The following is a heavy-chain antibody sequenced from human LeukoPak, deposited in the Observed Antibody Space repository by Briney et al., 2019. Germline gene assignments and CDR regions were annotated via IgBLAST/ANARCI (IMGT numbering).Heavy chain of an antibody. CDR1: GYTFTSYR. CDR2: ISGYNGDT. V-gene: IGHV1-18*01. D-gene: IGHD2-15*01. Sequence: ASVNVSCKASGYTFTSYRINWVRQAPGQGLEWMGWISGYNGDTSSAQKLQDRVTMTTDTSTNTAYMELRSLRSDDTAVYFCARASSGSCISDWGQGTLVTVSS. CDR3: ARASSGSCISD. J-gene: IGHJ4*02.